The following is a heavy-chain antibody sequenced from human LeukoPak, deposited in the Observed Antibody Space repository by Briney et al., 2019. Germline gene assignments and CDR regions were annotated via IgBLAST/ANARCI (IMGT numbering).Heavy chain of an antibody. CDR2: IRYDGSNK. J-gene: IGHJ6*03. Sequence: SGGSLRLSCAASGFTFSSYGMHWVRQAPGKGLEWVAFIRYDGSNKYYADSVKGRFTISRDNSKNTLYLQMNSLRAEDTAVYYCARDPGSSSGTYYYYYYYMDVWGKGTTVTVSS. CDR1: GFTFSSYG. D-gene: IGHD6-6*01. V-gene: IGHV3-30*02. CDR3: ARDPGSSSGTYYYYYYYMDV.